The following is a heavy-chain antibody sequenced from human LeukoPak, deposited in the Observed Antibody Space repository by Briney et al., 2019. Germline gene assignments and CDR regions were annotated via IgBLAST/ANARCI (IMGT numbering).Heavy chain of an antibody. Sequence: GGSLRLSCAASGFTFSSYAMHWVRQAPGKGLEWVAVISYDGSNKYYADSVKGRFTISRDNSKNTLYLQMNSLRAEDTAVCYCARDETEQLVEGFDYWGQGTLVTVSS. CDR2: ISYDGSNK. V-gene: IGHV3-30*01. CDR3: ARDETEQLVEGFDY. CDR1: GFTFSSYA. D-gene: IGHD6-6*01. J-gene: IGHJ4*02.